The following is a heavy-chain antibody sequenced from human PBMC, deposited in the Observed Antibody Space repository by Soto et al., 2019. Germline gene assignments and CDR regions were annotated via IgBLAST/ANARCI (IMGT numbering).Heavy chain of an antibody. J-gene: IGHJ4*01. V-gene: IGHV4-59*01. D-gene: IGHD3-16*02. CDR1: GGSISIYS. CDR2: VYDGGTT. Sequence: SETLSLTCTVSGGSISIYSWNWIRQPPGEGLEWIGHVYDGGTTNYSPSLKSRVSISVDTSKNQFSLRLTSVTAADTVVYYWVRHHHNTGVPIVYWGHGTLVTVSS. CDR3: VRHHHNTGVPIVY.